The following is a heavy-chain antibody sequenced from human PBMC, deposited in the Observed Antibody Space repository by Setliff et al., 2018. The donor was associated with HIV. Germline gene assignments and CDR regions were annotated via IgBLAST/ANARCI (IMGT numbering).Heavy chain of an antibody. Sequence: GGSLRLSCVVSGFTFSSYSIIWVRQAPGKGLEWVSYISGLGGGTIYYADSVKGRFTISRDNAKNSLYLQMNSLRAEDTAVYYCAREFSGTRYRYFDSWGQGTLVTVSS. CDR3: AREFSGTRYRYFDS. D-gene: IGHD5-12*01. CDR2: ISGLGGGTI. J-gene: IGHJ4*02. V-gene: IGHV3-48*04. CDR1: GFTFSSYS.